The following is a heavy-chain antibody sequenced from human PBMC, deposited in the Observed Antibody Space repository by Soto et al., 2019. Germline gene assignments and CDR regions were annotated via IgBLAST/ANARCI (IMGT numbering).Heavy chain of an antibody. V-gene: IGHV4-39*01. D-gene: IGHD3-9*01. CDR2: IYYSGST. Sequence: SETLSLTCTVSGGSISSSSYYWGWIRQPPGKGLEWIGSIYYSGSTYYNPSLKSRVTISVDTSKNQFSLKLSSVTAADTAVYYCVRQRTYFVFDYYYYYMDVWGKGTTVTVSS. CDR3: VRQRTYFVFDYYYYYMDV. J-gene: IGHJ6*03. CDR1: GGSISSSSYY.